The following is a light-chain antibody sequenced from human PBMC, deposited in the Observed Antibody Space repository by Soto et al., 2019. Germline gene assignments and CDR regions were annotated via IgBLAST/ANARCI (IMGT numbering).Light chain of an antibody. CDR2: EGF. CDR3: CSYAGRSTVV. J-gene: IGLJ2*01. CDR1: SSDVGNYNL. Sequence: QSALTQSASLSGSPGQSITISCTGTSSDVGNYNLVSWYQHHPGKAPKLIIYEGFKRPSGVSDRFSGSKSGNTASLTISGLQAEDEADYYCCSYAGRSTVVFGGGTKLTVL. V-gene: IGLV2-23*01.